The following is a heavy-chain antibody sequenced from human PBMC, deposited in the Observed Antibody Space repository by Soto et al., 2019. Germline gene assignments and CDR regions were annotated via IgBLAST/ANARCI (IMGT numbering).Heavy chain of an antibody. CDR1: GASVSSSHW. CDR3: ARVRSTTKSGAAAALYYADR. V-gene: IGHV4-4*02. Sequence: QVHLQESGPGLVKPSGTLSLTCGVSGASVSSSHWWTWVRQPPGKGLEWIGEIYHVGFTSYNPSLKRRSIESIDQRRNQLSPTLNSGGAARAAVYYCARVRSTTKSGAAAALYYADRWGQGSMVTVTS. D-gene: IGHD1-26*01. J-gene: IGHJ5*02. CDR2: IYHVGFT.